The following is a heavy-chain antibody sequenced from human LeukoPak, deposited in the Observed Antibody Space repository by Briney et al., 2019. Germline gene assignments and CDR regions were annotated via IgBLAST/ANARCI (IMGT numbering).Heavy chain of an antibody. J-gene: IGHJ6*03. V-gene: IGHV3-30*02. CDR3: AKDPGASGSGCYMDV. D-gene: IGHD3-3*01. Sequence: PGWSLPLSCPASGFSYRNYGMHWVRQATGKGLEGVSFIWSGGNNRFYADSVKGRLTISRDNSKNMIFLLMDTLRAEDTALYYCAKDPGASGSGCYMDVWGKGTTVIVSS. CDR1: GFSYRNYG. CDR2: IWSGGNNR.